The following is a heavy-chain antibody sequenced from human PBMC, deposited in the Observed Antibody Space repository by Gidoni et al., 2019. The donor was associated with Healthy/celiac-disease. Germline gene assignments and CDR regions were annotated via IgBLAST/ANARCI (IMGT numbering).Heavy chain of an antibody. Sequence: QLQLQESGPGLVKPSETLSLTCTVSGGSISSSSYYWGWIRQPPGKGLEWIGSIYYSGSTYYNPSLKSRLTISVDTSKNQFSLKLSSVTAADTAVYYCARPYYDSSGYYYWFDPWGQGTLVTVSS. V-gene: IGHV4-39*01. CDR2: IYYSGST. D-gene: IGHD3-22*01. CDR1: GGSISSSSYY. CDR3: ARPYYDSSGYYYWFDP. J-gene: IGHJ5*02.